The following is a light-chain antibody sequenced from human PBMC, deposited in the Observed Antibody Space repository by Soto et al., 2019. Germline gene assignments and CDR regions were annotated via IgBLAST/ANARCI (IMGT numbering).Light chain of an antibody. CDR3: CSYAGSSTYV. CDR1: SSDVGSYNL. CDR2: EVS. Sequence: QSVLTQPASVSGSPGQSITISCTGTSSDVGSYNLVSWYQQHPGKAPKLMIYEVSKRPSGVSNRFSGSKSGNTASLTISGLHAVDEADYCRCSYAGSSTYVFGTGTMVTDL. V-gene: IGLV2-23*02. J-gene: IGLJ1*01.